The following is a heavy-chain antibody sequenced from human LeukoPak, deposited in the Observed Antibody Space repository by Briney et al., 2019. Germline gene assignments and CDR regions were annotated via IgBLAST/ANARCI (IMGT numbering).Heavy chain of an antibody. V-gene: IGHV1-24*01. D-gene: IGHD3/OR15-3a*01. CDR1: VYTLTELS. Sequence: GASVKVSCKVSVYTLTELSMHWVRQAPGKGLEWMGGFDPEDGETIYAQKFQGRVTMTEDTSTDTAYMELSSLRSEDTAVYYCANRESGEFGLWTGYYFDYWGQGTLVTVSS. J-gene: IGHJ4*02. CDR3: ANRESGEFGLWTGYYFDY. CDR2: FDPEDGET.